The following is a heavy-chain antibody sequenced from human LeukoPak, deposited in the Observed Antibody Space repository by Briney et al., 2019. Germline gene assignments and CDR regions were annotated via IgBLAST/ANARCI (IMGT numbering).Heavy chain of an antibody. D-gene: IGHD1-26*01. CDR1: GGSISSYY. CDR3: AVGWELTGMSYFDY. J-gene: IGHJ4*02. CDR2: IYYSGST. V-gene: IGHV4-59*01. Sequence: PSETLSLTCTVSGGSISSYYWSWLRQPPGKGLEWVGYIYYSGSTTYNPSLKSRVTISVDTSKNQFSLRLSSVTAADTAVYYCAVGWELTGMSYFDYWGQGALVTVSS.